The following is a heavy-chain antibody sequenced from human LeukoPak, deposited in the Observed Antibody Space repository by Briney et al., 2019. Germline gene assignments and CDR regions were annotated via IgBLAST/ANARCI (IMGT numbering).Heavy chain of an antibody. CDR2: INHSGST. V-gene: IGHV4-34*01. D-gene: IGHD3-10*01. CDR3: ARLRYYYGSGSYPYRDAP. CDR1: GESFSDYY. J-gene: IGHJ5*02. Sequence: SETLSLTCAVYGESFSDYYWSWIRQPPGKGLEWIGEINHSGSTNYNPSLKSRVTISVDTSKNQFSLKLSSVTAADTAVYYCARLRYYYGSGSYPYRDAPWGQGTLVTVSS.